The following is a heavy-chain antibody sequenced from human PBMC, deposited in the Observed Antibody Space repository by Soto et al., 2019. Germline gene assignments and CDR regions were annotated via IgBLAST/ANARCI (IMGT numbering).Heavy chain of an antibody. Sequence: QVQLVQSGAEVKKPGSSVKVSCKASGGTFSSYTISWVRQAPGQGLEWMGRIIPILGIANYAQKFQGRVTITADKSTSTAYMELSSLRSEDTAVYYCAREGGSYYQAGDYWGQGTLVNVSS. CDR1: GGTFSSYT. D-gene: IGHD1-26*01. J-gene: IGHJ4*02. CDR2: IIPILGIA. V-gene: IGHV1-69*08. CDR3: AREGGSYYQAGDY.